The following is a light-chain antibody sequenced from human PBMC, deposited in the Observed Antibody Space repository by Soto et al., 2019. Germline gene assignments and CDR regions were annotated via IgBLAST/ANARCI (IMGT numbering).Light chain of an antibody. J-gene: IGLJ1*01. V-gene: IGLV1-40*01. CDR3: QSYDSSLSGYV. Sequence: QSVLTQPPSVSGAPGQRVTISCTGSSSNIGAGYDVRWYQQLPGTAPKLLIYGNSNRPSGVPDRFSGSKSGTSASLAITGLQAEDEADYYCQSYDSSLSGYVFGTGTKLTVL. CDR2: GNS. CDR1: SSNIGAGYD.